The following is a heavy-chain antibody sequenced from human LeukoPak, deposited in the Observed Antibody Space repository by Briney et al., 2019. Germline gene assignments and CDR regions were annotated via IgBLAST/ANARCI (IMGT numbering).Heavy chain of an antibody. V-gene: IGHV4-61*02. CDR2: IYTSGST. D-gene: IGHD3-10*01. CDR1: GGSISSGSYY. Sequence: SETLSLTCTVSGGSISSGSYYWSWIRQPAGKGLEWIGRIYTSGSTNYDPSLKSRVTISVDTSKNQFSLKLSSVTAADTAVYYCARGYYSVGPGWFDPWGQGTLVTVSS. J-gene: IGHJ5*02. CDR3: ARGYYSVGPGWFDP.